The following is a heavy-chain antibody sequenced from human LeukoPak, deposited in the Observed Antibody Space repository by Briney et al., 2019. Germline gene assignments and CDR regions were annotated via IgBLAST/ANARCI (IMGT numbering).Heavy chain of an antibody. D-gene: IGHD3-22*01. CDR3: AREEGSSGKYYFYYYMDV. V-gene: IGHV3-21*01. CDR2: ISSSSSYI. J-gene: IGHJ6*03. CDR1: GFTFSSTYS. Sequence: GGSLRLSCAASGFTFSSTYSMTWVHQAPGKGLEWVSSISSSSSYIYYADSVKGRFTVSRDNAKNSLYLQMNSLRAEDTAVYYCAREEGSSGKYYFYYYMDVWGKGTTVTVSS.